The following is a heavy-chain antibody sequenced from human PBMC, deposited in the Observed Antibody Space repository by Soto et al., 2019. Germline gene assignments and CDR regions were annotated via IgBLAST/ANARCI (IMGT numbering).Heavy chain of an antibody. J-gene: IGHJ4*02. V-gene: IGHV3-30-3*01. CDR3: ARAYDILLRADY. D-gene: IGHD3-9*01. Sequence: QVQLVESGGGVVQPGRSLRLSCAASGFTFSSYAMHWVRQAPGKGLEWVAVISYDGSNKYYADYVKGRFTISRDNSKNTLYLQMNSLRAEDTAVYYCARAYDILLRADYWGQGTLVTVSS. CDR2: ISYDGSNK. CDR1: GFTFSSYA.